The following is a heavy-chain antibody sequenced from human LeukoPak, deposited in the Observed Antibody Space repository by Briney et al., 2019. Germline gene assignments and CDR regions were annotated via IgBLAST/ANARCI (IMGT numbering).Heavy chain of an antibody. CDR3: ARDRSNLSYYYYYSMDV. CDR1: GGSISSGGYY. J-gene: IGHJ6*02. V-gene: IGHV4-31*03. CDR2: IYYSGST. Sequence: SETLSLTCTVSGGSISSGGYYWSWIRQHPGKGLEWIGYIYYSGSTYYNPSLKSRVTISVDTSKNQFSLKLSSVTAADTAVYYCARDRSNLSYYYYYSMDVWGQGTTVTVSS. D-gene: IGHD4-11*01.